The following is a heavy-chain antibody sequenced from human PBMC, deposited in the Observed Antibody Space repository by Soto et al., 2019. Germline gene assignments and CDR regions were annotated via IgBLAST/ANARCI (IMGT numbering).Heavy chain of an antibody. Sequence: QVQLVQSGAEVKKHGASVKVSCKASGYTFTSYDVNWLRQATGQGLEWMGWMNPNSGNTVYAQKFQGRVTMTRNTSISTAYVALSSRRSVDSAVYYCASARRIAGGGGFDPWGQGALVTFSS. CDR3: ASARRIAGGGGFDP. D-gene: IGHD2-21*01. J-gene: IGHJ5*02. V-gene: IGHV1-8*01. CDR2: MNPNSGNT. CDR1: GYTFTSYD.